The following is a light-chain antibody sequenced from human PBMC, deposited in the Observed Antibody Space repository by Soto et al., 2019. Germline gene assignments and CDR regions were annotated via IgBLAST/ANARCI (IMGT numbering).Light chain of an antibody. CDR3: QQYVHWPPGT. V-gene: IGKV3-15*01. CDR1: QSVSSS. Sequence: VTQSPATLSVYPRERVTLSCRASQSVSSSLAWYQQRPGQAPRLLIYDTSTRAAGIAARFSGSGSGTEFTLTISSLQSEDFAVYYCQQYVHWPPGTFGQGTKVDIK. CDR2: DTS. J-gene: IGKJ1*01.